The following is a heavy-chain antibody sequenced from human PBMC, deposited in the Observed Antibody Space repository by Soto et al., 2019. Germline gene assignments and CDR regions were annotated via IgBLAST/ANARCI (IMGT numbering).Heavy chain of an antibody. CDR2: IYSGGST. CDR3: ARDNYYDSSGYYPSYYYYGMDV. D-gene: IGHD3-22*01. V-gene: IGHV3-53*01. CDR1: GFTVSSNY. Sequence: GGSLGLSCAASGFTVSSNYMSWVRQAPGKGLEWVSVIYSGGSTYYADSVKGRFTISRDNSKNTLYLQMNSLRAEDTAVYYCARDNYYDSSGYYPSYYYYGMDVWGQGTTVTVS. J-gene: IGHJ6*02.